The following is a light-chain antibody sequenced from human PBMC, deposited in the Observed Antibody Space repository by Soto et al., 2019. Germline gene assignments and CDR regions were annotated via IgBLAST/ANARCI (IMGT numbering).Light chain of an antibody. CDR1: QSISTY. CDR2: AAS. V-gene: IGKV1-39*01. CDR3: QQSYVTPYT. Sequence: DLQMTQSPASLSASVGDRVTITCRASQSISTYLNWYQQKPGKAPKLLIYAASSLQSGVPSRFSGSGSGTDITLTISSLQPEDFATYYCQQSYVTPYTFGQGTKLEIK. J-gene: IGKJ2*01.